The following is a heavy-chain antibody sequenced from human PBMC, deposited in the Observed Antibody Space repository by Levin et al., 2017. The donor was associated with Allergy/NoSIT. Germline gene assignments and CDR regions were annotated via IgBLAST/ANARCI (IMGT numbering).Heavy chain of an antibody. Sequence: VASVKVSCKASGYTFSNYGISWVRQAPGQGLEWMGWISPYNGYTDYAQKFQGRVTMTTDTSTRTAYMEVRSLRSDDTAVYYCARDLSDIVIVPAAYWGQGTLVTVSS. J-gene: IGHJ4*02. D-gene: IGHD2-2*01. CDR3: ARDLSDIVIVPAAY. V-gene: IGHV1-18*01. CDR1: GYTFSNYG. CDR2: ISPYNGYT.